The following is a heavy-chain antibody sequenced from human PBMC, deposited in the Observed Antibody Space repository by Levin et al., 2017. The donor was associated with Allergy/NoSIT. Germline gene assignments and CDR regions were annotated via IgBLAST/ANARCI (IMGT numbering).Heavy chain of an antibody. CDR2: IVVGSGAT. CDR1: GFTFSTSA. CDR3: AAGYYGSGRRPYYYYGVDV. J-gene: IGHJ6*02. V-gene: IGHV1-58*01. D-gene: IGHD3-10*01. Sequence: SVKVSCKASGFTFSTSAVQWVRQIRGQRLEWIGWIVVGSGATQYAQEFQERVTITRDMSTSTAYMELSSLRSEDTAVYYCAAGYYGSGRRPYYYYGVDVWGQGATVTVSS.